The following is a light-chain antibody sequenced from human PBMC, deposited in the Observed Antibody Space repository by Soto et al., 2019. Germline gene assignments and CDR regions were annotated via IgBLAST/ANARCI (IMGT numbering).Light chain of an antibody. V-gene: IGKV3-20*01. CDR3: QQYGSSPVT. CDR1: PSLTSTY. CDR2: GAS. J-gene: IGKJ3*01. Sequence: EIVLTQSPGPLSLSPGDIATLSCRASPSLTSTYLAWYQQKAGQAPRLLIYGASGRATGIPDRFSGSGSGKDFTLTISRLEPEDFAVYYCQQYGSSPVTFGPGTKVDIK.